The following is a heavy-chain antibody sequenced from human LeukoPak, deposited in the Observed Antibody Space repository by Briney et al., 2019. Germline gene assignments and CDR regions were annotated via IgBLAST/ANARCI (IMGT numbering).Heavy chain of an antibody. CDR2: ISYDGSNK. CDR3: PTSSTSRGMDV. Sequence: GGFLRLSCAASGFTFSSYGMHWVHQAPGKGLEWVAVISYDGSNKYYADYVKGRFTISRDNSKNTLYLQMNSLRAEDTAVYYCPTSSTSRGMDVWGKGTTVTVSS. J-gene: IGHJ6*04. D-gene: IGHD2-2*01. CDR1: GFTFSSYG. V-gene: IGHV3-30*03.